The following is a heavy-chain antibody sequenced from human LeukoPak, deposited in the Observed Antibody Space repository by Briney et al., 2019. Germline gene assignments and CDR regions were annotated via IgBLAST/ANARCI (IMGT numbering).Heavy chain of an antibody. Sequence: SETLSLTCTVSGGSISSYSWSWIRQPPGKGLEWIGNIDYSGSITSNPSLKSRVTISVDTSKNQVSLRVSSVTAADTAVYYCARDPYGDYYYYYGMDVWGQGTTVTVSS. CDR1: GGSISSYS. V-gene: IGHV4-59*01. D-gene: IGHD4-17*01. CDR3: ARDPYGDYYYYYGMDV. CDR2: IDYSGSI. J-gene: IGHJ6*02.